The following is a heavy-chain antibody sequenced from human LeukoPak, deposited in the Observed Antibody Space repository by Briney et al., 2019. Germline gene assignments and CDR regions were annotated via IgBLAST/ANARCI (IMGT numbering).Heavy chain of an antibody. CDR2: INTNTGNP. D-gene: IGHD5-18*01. Sequence: ASVKVSCKASGYTFTSYAMNWVRQAPGQGLEWMGWINTNTGNPTYAQGFTGRFVFSLDTSVSTAYLQFSSLKAGDTAVYYCASPVSVDTATLDYWGQGTLVTVSS. J-gene: IGHJ4*02. V-gene: IGHV7-4-1*02. CDR1: GYTFTSYA. CDR3: ASPVSVDTATLDY.